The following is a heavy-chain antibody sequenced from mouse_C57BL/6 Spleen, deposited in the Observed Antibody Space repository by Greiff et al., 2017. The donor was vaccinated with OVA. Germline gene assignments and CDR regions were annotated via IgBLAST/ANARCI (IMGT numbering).Heavy chain of an antibody. CDR3: ARRGGSPYYFDY. Sequence: EVQVVESGGDLVKPGGSLKLSCAASGFTFSSYGMSWVRQTPDKRLEWVATISSGGSYTYYPDSVKGRFTISRDNAKNTLYLQMSSLKSEDTAMYYCARRGGSPYYFDYWGQGTTLTVSS. J-gene: IGHJ2*01. V-gene: IGHV5-6*01. D-gene: IGHD1-1*01. CDR2: ISSGGSYT. CDR1: GFTFSSYG.